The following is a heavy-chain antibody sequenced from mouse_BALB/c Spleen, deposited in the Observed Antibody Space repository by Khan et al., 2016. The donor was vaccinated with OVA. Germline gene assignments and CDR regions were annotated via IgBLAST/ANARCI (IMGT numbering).Heavy chain of an antibody. Sequence: EVQLQESGPGLVKPSQSLSLTCTVTGYSITSDYAWNWIRQFPGNKLEWMGYISYSGRTSNNPSLKSRISITRDTSKHQFFLQLNSVTTEDTATYYCARSVTITTVVATDFDYWGQGTTPTVSS. J-gene: IGHJ2*01. CDR2: ISYSGRT. CDR1: GYSITSDYA. D-gene: IGHD1-1*01. CDR3: ARSVTITTVVATDFDY. V-gene: IGHV3-2*02.